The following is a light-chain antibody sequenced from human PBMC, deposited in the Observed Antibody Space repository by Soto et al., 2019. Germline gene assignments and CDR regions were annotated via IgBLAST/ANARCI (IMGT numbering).Light chain of an antibody. CDR3: QQSYSSLALT. CDR1: QSISSH. V-gene: IGKV1-39*01. J-gene: IGKJ4*01. Sequence: DIQMTQSPSSLSASVGDRVTITCRASQSISSHLNWYQQRPGKAPKLLIYAASSLQSGVPSRFXGSGSGTDFTLTISSLHPEDFATYYCQQSYSSLALTFGGGTKVEIK. CDR2: AAS.